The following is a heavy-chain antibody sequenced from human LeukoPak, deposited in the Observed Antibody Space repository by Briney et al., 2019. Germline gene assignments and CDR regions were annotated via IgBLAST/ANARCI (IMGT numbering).Heavy chain of an antibody. Sequence: GGSLRLSCAASGFTFSSYSMNWVRQAPGKGLEWVSSISSSSSYIYYADSEKGRFTISRGNAKNSLYLQMNSLRAEDTAVYYCARVASSGYYPYYYYMDVWGKGTTVTVSS. J-gene: IGHJ6*03. V-gene: IGHV3-21*01. CDR3: ARVASSGYYPYYYYMDV. D-gene: IGHD3-22*01. CDR1: GFTFSSYS. CDR2: ISSSSSYI.